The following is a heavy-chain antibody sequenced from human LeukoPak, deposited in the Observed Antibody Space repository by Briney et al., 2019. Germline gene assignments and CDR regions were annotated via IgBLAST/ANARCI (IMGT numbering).Heavy chain of an antibody. CDR2: IYTSGST. J-gene: IGHJ4*02. CDR3: ARGGASSIAARRFDY. V-gene: IGHV4-4*02. D-gene: IGHD6-6*01. Sequence: SGTLSLTCAVSGGSISSSNWWSWVRQPPGKGLEWIGRIYTSGSTNYNPSLKSRVTMSVDTSKNQFSLKLSSVTAADTAVYYCARGGASSIAARRFDYWGQGTLVTVS. CDR1: GGSISSSNW.